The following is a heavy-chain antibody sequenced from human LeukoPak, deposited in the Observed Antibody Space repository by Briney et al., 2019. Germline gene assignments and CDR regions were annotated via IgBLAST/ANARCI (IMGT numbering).Heavy chain of an antibody. V-gene: IGHV3-23*01. CDR3: AKDAPFYSSGWYPYGMDV. CDR2: ISGSGGST. CDR1: GFTFSSYA. D-gene: IGHD6-19*01. J-gene: IGHJ6*02. Sequence: PGGSLRLSCAASGFTFSSYAMSWVRQAPGKGLEWVSAISGSGGSTYYADSVKGRLTISRDNSKNTLYLQMNSLRAEDTAVYYCAKDAPFYSSGWYPYGMDVWGQGTTVTVSS.